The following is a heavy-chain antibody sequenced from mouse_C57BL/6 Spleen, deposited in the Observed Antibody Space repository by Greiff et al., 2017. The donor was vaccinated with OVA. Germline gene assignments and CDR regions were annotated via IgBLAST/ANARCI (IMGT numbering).Heavy chain of an antibody. CDR1: GYTFTSYW. V-gene: IGHV1-53*01. Sequence: QVHVKQSGTELVKPGASVKLSCKASGYTFTSYWMHWVKQRPGQGLEWIGNINPSNGGTNYNEKFKSKATLTVDKSSSTAYMQLSSLTSEDSAVYYCARREYDYDDPFAYWGQGTLVTVSA. D-gene: IGHD2-4*01. CDR2: INPSNGGT. J-gene: IGHJ3*01. CDR3: ARREYDYDDPFAY.